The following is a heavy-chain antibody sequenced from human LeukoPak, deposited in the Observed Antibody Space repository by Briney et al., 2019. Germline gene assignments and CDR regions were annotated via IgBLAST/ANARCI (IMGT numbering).Heavy chain of an antibody. D-gene: IGHD3-22*01. Sequence: SGTLSLTCTASGGSISSHYRSWVRQPPGKGLEWIGYIYYSGSTNYNPSLKSRVTISVDTSKNQFSLKLSSVTAADTAVYYCARTDSSGYYYYYYYMDVWGKGATVTVSS. V-gene: IGHV4-59*11. CDR1: GGSISSHY. CDR3: ARTDSSGYYYYYYYMDV. CDR2: IYYSGST. J-gene: IGHJ6*03.